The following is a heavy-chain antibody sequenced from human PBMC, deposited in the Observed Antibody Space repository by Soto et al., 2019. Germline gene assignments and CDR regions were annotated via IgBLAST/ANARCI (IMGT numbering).Heavy chain of an antibody. V-gene: IGHV1-69*01. Sequence: QVQLVQSGAEVKKPGSSVKVSCKASGGTFSSYAISWVRQAPGQGLEWMGGIIPIFGTANYAQKFQGRVTTAEDESTSASYMEMSSMRAENTAVYYWARERRPRWLRVSTSFDYWGQGTLVTVSS. CDR1: GGTFSSYA. CDR2: IIPIFGTA. D-gene: IGHD2-8*01. CDR3: ARERRPRWLRVSTSFDY. J-gene: IGHJ4*02.